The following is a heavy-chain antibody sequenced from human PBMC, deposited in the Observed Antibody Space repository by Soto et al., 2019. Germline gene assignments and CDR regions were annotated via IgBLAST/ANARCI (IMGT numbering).Heavy chain of an antibody. CDR2: ISSSGSTI. Sequence: GGSLRLSCAASGFTFSDYYMSWIRQAPGKGLEWVSYISSSGSTIYYADSVKGRFTISRDNAKNSLYLQMNSLRAGDTAVYYCARDRLHCSSTSCPVGWFDPWGQGTLVTVSS. V-gene: IGHV3-11*01. CDR3: ARDRLHCSSTSCPVGWFDP. D-gene: IGHD2-2*01. J-gene: IGHJ5*02. CDR1: GFTFSDYY.